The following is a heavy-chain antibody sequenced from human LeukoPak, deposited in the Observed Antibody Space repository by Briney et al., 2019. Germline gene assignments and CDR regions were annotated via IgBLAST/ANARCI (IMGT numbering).Heavy chain of an antibody. V-gene: IGHV4-34*01. CDR1: GGSISGYY. D-gene: IGHD1-1*01. CDR3: ARGQRGIPF. CDR2: INHSGST. Sequence: QPSETLSLTCTVSGGSISGYYWSWIRQPPGKGLEWIGEINHSGSTDYNPSLKSRVTISIDAPTNQFSLKLSSVTAADTAVYYCARGQRGIPFWGQGTLVTVSS. J-gene: IGHJ4*02.